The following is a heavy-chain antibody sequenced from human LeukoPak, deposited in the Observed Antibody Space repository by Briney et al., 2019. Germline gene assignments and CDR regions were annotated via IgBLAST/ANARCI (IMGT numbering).Heavy chain of an antibody. CDR1: GYTLTELS. CDR3: ATVKKRGSSPFDY. J-gene: IGHJ4*02. V-gene: IGHV1-24*01. Sequence: ALVKVSCKVSGYTLTELSMHWVRQAPGKGLEWMGGFDPEDGETIYAQKFQGRVTMTEDTSTDTAYMELSSLRSEDTAVYYCATVKKRGSSPFDYWGQGTLVTVSS. CDR2: FDPEDGET. D-gene: IGHD1-26*01.